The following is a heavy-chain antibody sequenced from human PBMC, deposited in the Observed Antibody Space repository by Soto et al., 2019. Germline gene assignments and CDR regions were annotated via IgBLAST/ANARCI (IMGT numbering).Heavy chain of an antibody. Sequence: SVKGSCTAAGGTFRSYAISWVRQAPGQGLEWMGGIIPIFGTANYAQKFQGRVTITADESTSTAYMELSSLRSEDTAVYYCARVGMGIAVAGDSAEYFQHWGQGTLVTVSS. D-gene: IGHD6-19*01. J-gene: IGHJ1*01. CDR2: IIPIFGTA. V-gene: IGHV1-69*13. CDR1: GGTFRSYA. CDR3: ARVGMGIAVAGDSAEYFQH.